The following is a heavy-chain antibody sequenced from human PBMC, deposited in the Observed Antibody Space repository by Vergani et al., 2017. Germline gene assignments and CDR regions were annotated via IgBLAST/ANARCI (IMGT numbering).Heavy chain of an antibody. CDR1: GFTFSKSA. D-gene: IGHD3-10*01. V-gene: IGHV3-23*01. CDR2: IRSTGSA. J-gene: IGHJ4*02. Sequence: EVQLLESGGSLVQPGKSLKLSCVGSGFTFSKSAMSCVRQAPGKGLEWVSAIRSTGSAYYADSVKGRFTVSRDNSKHTVFLEMDGLRDEDTAVYYCVKYLSESGEFWGQGSLVTVSS. CDR3: VKYLSESGEF.